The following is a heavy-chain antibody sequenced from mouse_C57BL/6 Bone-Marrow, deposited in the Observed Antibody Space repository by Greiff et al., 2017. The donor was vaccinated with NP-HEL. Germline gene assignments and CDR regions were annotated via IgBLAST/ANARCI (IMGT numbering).Heavy chain of an antibody. Sequence: QVQLKESGAELARPGASVKLSCKASGYTFTSYGISWVKQRTGQGLEWIGEIYPRSGNTYYNEKFKGKATLTADKSSSTAYMELRSLTSEDSAVYVCARFVDYGSWFSYWGQGTLVTVSA. CDR2: IYPRSGNT. CDR1: GYTFTSYG. D-gene: IGHD2-4*01. J-gene: IGHJ3*01. CDR3: ARFVDYGSWFSY. V-gene: IGHV1-81*01.